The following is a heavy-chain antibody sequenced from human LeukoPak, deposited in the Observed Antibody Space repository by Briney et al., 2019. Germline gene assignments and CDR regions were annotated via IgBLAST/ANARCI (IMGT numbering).Heavy chain of an antibody. V-gene: IGHV5-51*01. Sequence: GESLKISCKGSGYSFTNYWIAWVRQMPGKGLEWMGIIYPGDSDTTYRPSFQGQVTISVDKSISTAYLQWSSLKASDTAMYYCARRSIFSPYWFFDLWGRGTPVTVSP. CDR2: IYPGDSDT. J-gene: IGHJ2*01. CDR3: ARRSIFSPYWFFDL. CDR1: GYSFTNYW.